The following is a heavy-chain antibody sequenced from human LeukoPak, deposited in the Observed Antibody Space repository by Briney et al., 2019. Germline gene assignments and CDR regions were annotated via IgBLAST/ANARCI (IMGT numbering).Heavy chain of an antibody. Sequence: PSETLSLTCTVSGGSISNSISYWGWIRQPPGKGLEWIGNIYNSGNTYYNPSLKSRVTISVDTSKNQVSLKLSSVTAADTAVYYCARDGGGGSGSDYRYFDNWGQGILVTVSS. CDR3: ARDGGGGSGSDYRYFDN. CDR2: IYNSGNT. J-gene: IGHJ4*02. CDR1: GGSISNSISY. D-gene: IGHD3-10*01. V-gene: IGHV4-39*07.